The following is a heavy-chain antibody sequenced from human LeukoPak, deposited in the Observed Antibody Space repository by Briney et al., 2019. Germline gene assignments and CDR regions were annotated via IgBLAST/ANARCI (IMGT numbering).Heavy chain of an antibody. CDR1: GYSFTNYW. V-gene: IGHV5-51*01. D-gene: IGHD3-10*01. Sequence: GESLKISCKGSGYSFTNYWIGWVRQMPGKGLEWMGIIYPGDSDTRYSPSFQGQVTISADKSISTAYLQWSSLKASDTAMYYCARHARYGSGSYLSNWFDPWGQGTLVTVSS. CDR2: IYPGDSDT. CDR3: ARHARYGSGSYLSNWFDP. J-gene: IGHJ5*02.